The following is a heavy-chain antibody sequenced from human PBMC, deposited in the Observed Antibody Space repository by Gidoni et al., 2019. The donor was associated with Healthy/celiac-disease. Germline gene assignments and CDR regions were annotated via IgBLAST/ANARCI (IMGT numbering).Heavy chain of an antibody. CDR3: ASPPVEYQLLLGY. V-gene: IGHV3-23*01. CDR2: ISGSGGST. J-gene: IGHJ4*02. CDR1: GFTCSSYA. Sequence: EVQLLESGGGLVQPGGSLRLSCPASGFTCSSYAMSWVRQAPGKGLEWVSAISGSGGSTYYADSVKGRLPISRDNSKNPLYLQMNSLRAEDTAVYYCASPPVEYQLLLGYWGQGTLVTVSS. D-gene: IGHD2-2*01.